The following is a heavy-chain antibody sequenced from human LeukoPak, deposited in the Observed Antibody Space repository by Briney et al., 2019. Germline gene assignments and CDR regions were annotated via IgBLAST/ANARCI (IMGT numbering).Heavy chain of an antibody. CDR3: ARDRGYYDSGSHQGFDD. V-gene: IGHV3-30*01. J-gene: IGHJ4*02. CDR2: TSYDGGIK. D-gene: IGHD3-10*01. CDR1: GFTFNIYA. Sequence: PGRSLRLSCAAPGFTFNIYAMHWVRQAPGKGLEWVALTSYDGGIKYYADSVKGRFTISRDNSKSTLYLQMNFLRADDTAVYYCARDRGYYDSGSHQGFDDWGQGTLVIVSS.